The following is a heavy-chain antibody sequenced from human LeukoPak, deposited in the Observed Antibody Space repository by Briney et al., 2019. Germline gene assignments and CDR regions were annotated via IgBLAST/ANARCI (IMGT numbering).Heavy chain of an antibody. D-gene: IGHD3-10*01. CDR2: INSDGSST. CDR3: AKDLHYGSADY. V-gene: IGHV3-74*01. Sequence: GGSLRLSCAASGFTFSSYWMHWVRQAPGKGLVWVSRINSDGSSTNYADSVKGRFTISRDNAKNTLYLQMNSLRAEDTAVYYCAKDLHYGSADYWGQGTLVTVSS. J-gene: IGHJ4*02. CDR1: GFTFSSYW.